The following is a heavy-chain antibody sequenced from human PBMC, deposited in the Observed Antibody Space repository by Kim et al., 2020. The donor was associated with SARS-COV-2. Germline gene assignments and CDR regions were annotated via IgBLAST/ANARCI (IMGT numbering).Heavy chain of an antibody. CDR3: ARKRLTGTTRGEFDY. Sequence: GGSLRLSCAASGFTFNSYTMHWVRQAPGKGLEWVSSISSSSTYIYYADSVKGRFTISRDNAKNSLYLQMNSLRAEDTAVYYCARKRLTGTTRGEFDYWGQGTLVTVSS. CDR2: ISSSSTYI. V-gene: IGHV3-21*01. D-gene: IGHD1-20*01. J-gene: IGHJ4*02. CDR1: GFTFNSYT.